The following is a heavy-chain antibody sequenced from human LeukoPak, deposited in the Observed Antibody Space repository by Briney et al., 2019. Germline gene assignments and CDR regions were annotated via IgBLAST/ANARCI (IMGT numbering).Heavy chain of an antibody. CDR3: ARVNWSGYYTTVYYYYYYMDV. D-gene: IGHD3-3*01. V-gene: IGHV1-18*01. CDR1: GYTFTSYG. J-gene: IGHJ6*03. CDR2: ISAYNGNT. Sequence: ASVKVSCKASGYTFTSYGISWVRQAPGQGLEWMGWISAYNGNTNYAQKLQGRVTMTTDTSTSTAYMELRSLRSDDTAVYYCARVNWSGYYTTVYYYYYYMDVWGKGTTVTVSS.